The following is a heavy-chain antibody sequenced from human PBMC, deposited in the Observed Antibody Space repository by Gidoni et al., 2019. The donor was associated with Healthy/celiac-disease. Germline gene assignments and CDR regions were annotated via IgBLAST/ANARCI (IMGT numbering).Heavy chain of an antibody. Sequence: VQLVESGGGVVQPGRSLRLSCAASGFTFSSYAMHWVRQAPGKGLEWVAVISYDGSNKYYADSVKGRFTISRDNSKNTLYLQMNSLRAEDTAVYYCARYHGDYGWGDYWGQGTLVTVSS. CDR2: ISYDGSNK. D-gene: IGHD4-17*01. CDR3: ARYHGDYGWGDY. J-gene: IGHJ4*02. CDR1: GFTFSSYA. V-gene: IGHV3-30-3*01.